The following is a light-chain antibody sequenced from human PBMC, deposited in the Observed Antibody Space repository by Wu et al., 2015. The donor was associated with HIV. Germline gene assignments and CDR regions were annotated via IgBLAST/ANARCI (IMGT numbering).Light chain of an antibody. V-gene: IGKV1-8*01. CDR3: QQYDTYPFT. CDR1: QHISSS. CDR2: AAS. J-gene: IGKJ4*01. Sequence: AIRITQSPSSLSASTGDTVNITCRTSQHISSSLAWYRQKPGKAPELLIYAASNLHRGVPSRFSGSGSGTGFTLAISCLQSEDLATFYCQQYDTYPFTFGGGTEGGHQT.